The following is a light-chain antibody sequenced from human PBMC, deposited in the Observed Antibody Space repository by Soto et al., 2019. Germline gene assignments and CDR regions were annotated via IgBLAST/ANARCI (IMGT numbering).Light chain of an antibody. J-gene: IGKJ1*01. CDR1: QSISSW. V-gene: IGKV1-5*03. CDR2: KAS. Sequence: DIQMTQSPSTLSASVGERVTITCRASQSISSWLAWYQQKPGKAPKLLIYKASTLESGVPSRFSGSGSGTEFTLTISGLQPDDFATYYCQRYNTYLWAVGQGTKVEIK. CDR3: QRYNTYLWA.